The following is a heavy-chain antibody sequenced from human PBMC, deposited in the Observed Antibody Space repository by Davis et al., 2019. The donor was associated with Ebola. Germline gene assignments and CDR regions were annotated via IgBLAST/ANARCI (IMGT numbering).Heavy chain of an antibody. V-gene: IGHV3-7*01. D-gene: IGHD2-21*01. J-gene: IGHJ3*01. Sequence: PGGSLTLSCVASGFTFSDYWMTWVRQTPGKGLEWVANIKQDGGENYYVESVKGRFTISRDNAENSLYLQMNSLRAEDTAVYYCARVGEAYCDTVCWQDGFDVWGQGKMVTVSS. CDR1: GFTFSDYW. CDR2: IKQDGGEN. CDR3: ARVGEAYCDTVCWQDGFDV.